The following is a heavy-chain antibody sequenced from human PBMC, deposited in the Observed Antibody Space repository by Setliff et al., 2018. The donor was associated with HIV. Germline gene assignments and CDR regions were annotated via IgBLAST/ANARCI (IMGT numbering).Heavy chain of an antibody. D-gene: IGHD5-18*01. Sequence: SETLSLTCTVSGGSISSYYWSWIRQPAGKGLEWIGRIYASGRTNYNPSLKSRVTLSVDTSKNQFSLKVTSVTAADTAVYYCAREIQFSATTYYYYYMDDRGRGTTVTVSS. CDR3: AREIQFSATTYYYYYMDD. CDR1: GGSISSYY. CDR2: IYASGRT. V-gene: IGHV4-4*07. J-gene: IGHJ6*03.